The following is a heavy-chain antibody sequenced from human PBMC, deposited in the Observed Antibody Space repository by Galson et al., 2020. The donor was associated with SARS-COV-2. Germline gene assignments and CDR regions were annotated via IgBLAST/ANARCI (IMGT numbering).Heavy chain of an antibody. Sequence: ASVKVSCKASGYTFTGYYMHWVRQAPGQGLEWMGWINPNSGGTNYAQKFQGRVTMTRDTSISIAYMELSRLRSDDTAVYCARDGTAMVTNGFDIWGQGTMVTVSS. J-gene: IGHJ3*02. D-gene: IGHD5-18*01. CDR3: ARDGTAMVTNGFDI. V-gene: IGHV1-2*02. CDR2: INPNSGGT. CDR1: GYTFTGYY.